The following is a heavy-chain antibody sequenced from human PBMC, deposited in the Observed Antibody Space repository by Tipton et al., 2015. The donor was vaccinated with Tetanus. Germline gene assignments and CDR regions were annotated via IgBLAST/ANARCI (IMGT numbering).Heavy chain of an antibody. J-gene: IGHJ4*02. D-gene: IGHD3-3*01. CDR2: ISGSGGST. CDR1: GFTFSSYA. CDR3: AKTPVLRFLEWLFGY. Sequence: SLRLSCAASGFTFSSYAMSWVRQAPGKGLEWVSAISGSGGSTYYADSVKGRFTISRDNSKNTLYLQMNSLRAEDTAVYYCAKTPVLRFLEWLFGYWGQGTLVTVSS. V-gene: IGHV3-23*01.